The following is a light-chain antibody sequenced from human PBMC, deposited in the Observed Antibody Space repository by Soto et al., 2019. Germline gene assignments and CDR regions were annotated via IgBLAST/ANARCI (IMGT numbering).Light chain of an antibody. CDR1: QSVSNNY. J-gene: IGKJ4*01. CDR2: DAS. Sequence: IGLTQSAGTLSLSPGERATLSCRASQSVSNNYLAWYQQKPGQAPRLLIYDASSRATGIPDRFSGGGSGTDFTLTISRLEPEDFAVYYCQQFSSYPLTFGGGTKVDI. CDR3: QQFSSYPLT. V-gene: IGKV3-20*01.